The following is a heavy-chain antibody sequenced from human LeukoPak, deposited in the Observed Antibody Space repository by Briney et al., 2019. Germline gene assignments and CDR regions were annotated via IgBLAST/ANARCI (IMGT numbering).Heavy chain of an antibody. V-gene: IGHV3-21*01. CDR3: ARVFAGAFDI. D-gene: IGHD3-3*01. J-gene: IGHJ3*02. CDR2: ISSSSSYI. CDR1: GFTFSTYW. Sequence: GGSLRLSCVVSGFTFSTYWMHWVRQAPGKGLEWVSSISSSSSYIYYADSVKGRFTISRDNAKNSLYLQMNSLRAEDTAVYYCARVFAGAFDIWGQGTMVTVSS.